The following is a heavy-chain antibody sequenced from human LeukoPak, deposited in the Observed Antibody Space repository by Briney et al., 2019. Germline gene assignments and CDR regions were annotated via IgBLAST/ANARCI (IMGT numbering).Heavy chain of an antibody. CDR3: ARGFSILTGYRH. D-gene: IGHD3-9*01. Sequence: ASVTVSCKASGYTFTGYYMHWVRQAPGQGLEWMGWINPNSGGTNYAQKFQGRVTMTRDTSISTAYMELSRLRSDDTAVYYCARGFSILTGYRHWGQGTLVTVSS. CDR1: GYTFTGYY. V-gene: IGHV1-2*02. J-gene: IGHJ4*02. CDR2: INPNSGGT.